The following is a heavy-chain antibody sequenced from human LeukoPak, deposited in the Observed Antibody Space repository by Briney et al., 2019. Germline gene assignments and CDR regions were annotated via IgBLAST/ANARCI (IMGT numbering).Heavy chain of an antibody. Sequence: SETLSLTCAVYGGSFSGYYWSWIRQPPGKGLEWIGEINHSGSTNYNPSLKSRVTISVDTSKNQFSLKLSSVTAADTAVYYCARVGGINEGIQLWPLDYWGQGTLVTVSS. J-gene: IGHJ4*02. V-gene: IGHV4-34*01. D-gene: IGHD5-18*01. CDR3: ARVGGINEGIQLWPLDY. CDR1: GGSFSGYY. CDR2: INHSGST.